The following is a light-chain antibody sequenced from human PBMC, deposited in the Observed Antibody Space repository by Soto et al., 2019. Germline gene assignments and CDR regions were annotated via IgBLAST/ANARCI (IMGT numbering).Light chain of an antibody. CDR3: GTWDSVLDGVV. V-gene: IGLV1-51*01. Sequence: QSVLTQPPSLSVAPGQKVTISCSGSSSNIGNNLVSWYQQFPGAVPRLLIYDNHLRPSGTPDRFSGSKSGTSATLDITGLQTGDEADYYCGTWDSVLDGVVFGGGTKVTVL. J-gene: IGLJ2*01. CDR1: SSNIGNNL. CDR2: DNH.